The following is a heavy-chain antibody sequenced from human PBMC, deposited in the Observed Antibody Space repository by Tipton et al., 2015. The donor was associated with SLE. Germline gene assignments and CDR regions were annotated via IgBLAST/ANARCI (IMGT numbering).Heavy chain of an antibody. D-gene: IGHD3-10*01. CDR3: ARRVGSYYGMDV. Sequence: SLRLSCAASGFTFSTYAMHWVRQAPGKGLEWVAVISYDGSDEKYADSAKGRFTTSRDNSKNTLYLQMNGLRPEDTAVYYCARRVGSYYGMDVWGQGTTVTV. CDR1: GFTFSTYA. CDR2: ISYDGSDE. J-gene: IGHJ6*02. V-gene: IGHV3-30*04.